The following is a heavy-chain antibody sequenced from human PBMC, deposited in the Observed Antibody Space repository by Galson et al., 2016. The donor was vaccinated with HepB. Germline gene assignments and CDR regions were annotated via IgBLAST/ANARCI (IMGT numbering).Heavy chain of an antibody. CDR2: IYSGGDT. CDR3: ARNVPVTKFGF. V-gene: IGHV3-66*01. Sequence: SLRLSCAASGVTVSNNYMSWVRQAPGKGLECVSLIYSGGDTYYADSVKGRFTISRDNSKKTVYLHMNSLRAEDTAVYYCARNVPVTKFGFWGQGTLVTVSS. CDR1: GVTVSNNY. J-gene: IGHJ4*02. D-gene: IGHD3-9*01.